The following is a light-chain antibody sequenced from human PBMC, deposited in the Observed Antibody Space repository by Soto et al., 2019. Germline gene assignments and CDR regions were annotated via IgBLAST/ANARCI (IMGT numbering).Light chain of an antibody. CDR1: QGISSA. Sequence: AIQLTQSPSSLSASVGDRVTITCRASQGISSALAWYQQKPGKAPKLLIYDASSLESGVPSRFSGSGSGTAFTLTISSRQPEDFSAYYCKQVNSYPPHTFGGGTKVEIK. J-gene: IGKJ4*01. CDR2: DAS. V-gene: IGKV1-13*02. CDR3: KQVNSYPPHT.